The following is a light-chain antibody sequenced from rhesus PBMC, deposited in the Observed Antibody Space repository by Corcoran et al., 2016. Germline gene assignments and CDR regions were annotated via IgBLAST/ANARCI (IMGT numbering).Light chain of an antibody. CDR1: QGITND. Sequence: DIKMTQSPSSLSASVGDRVTITCRASQGITNDLAWYQQKPGETSKVLIYEASSLQSGIPSRFSGRGSGTDFTRTISSLQPEELATYYCQQYDNRPYSFGQGNKVEIK. V-gene: IGKV1-25*01. CDR2: EAS. J-gene: IGKJ2*01. CDR3: QQYDNRPYS.